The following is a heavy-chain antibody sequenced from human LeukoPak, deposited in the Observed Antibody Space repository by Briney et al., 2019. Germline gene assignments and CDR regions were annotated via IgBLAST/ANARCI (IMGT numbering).Heavy chain of an antibody. D-gene: IGHD5-12*01. CDR2: ISYDGSNK. V-gene: IGHV3-30*18. Sequence: GGSLRLSCAASGFTFSSYGMQWVRQAPGKGREWVAVISYDGSNKYYADSVKGRFTISRDNSKNTLYLQMNSLRAEDTAVYYCAKERRGYDWRVFDYWGQGTLVTVSS. CDR3: AKERRGYDWRVFDY. J-gene: IGHJ4*02. CDR1: GFTFSSYG.